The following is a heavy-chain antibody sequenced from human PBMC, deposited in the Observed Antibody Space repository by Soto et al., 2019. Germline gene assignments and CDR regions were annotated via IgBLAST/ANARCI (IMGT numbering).Heavy chain of an antibody. CDR2: MNPNSGNT. J-gene: IGHJ3*02. CDR1: GYTFTSYD. D-gene: IGHD2-2*01. CDR3: ARVYCSSTSCYEVSDAFDI. V-gene: IGHV1-8*01. Sequence: ASVKVSCKASGYTFTSYDINWVRQATGQGLEWMGWMNPNSGNTGYAQKFQGRVTMTRNTSISTAYMKLSSLRSEDTAVYYCARVYCSSTSCYEVSDAFDIWGQGTMVTVSS.